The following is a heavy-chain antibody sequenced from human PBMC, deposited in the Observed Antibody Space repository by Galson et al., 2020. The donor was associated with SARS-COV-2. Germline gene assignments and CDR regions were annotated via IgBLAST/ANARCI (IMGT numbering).Heavy chain of an antibody. J-gene: IGHJ5*02. CDR3: ARGLYSSGWYPRFDP. CDR2: IGTAGDT. CDR1: GFTFSSYD. V-gene: IGHV3-13*01. Sequence: GESLKISCAASGFTFSSYDMHWVRQATGKGLEWVSAIGTAGDTYYPGSVKGRFTISRENAKNSLYLQMNSLRAGDTAVYYCARGLYSSGWYPRFDPWGQGTLVTVSS. D-gene: IGHD6-19*01.